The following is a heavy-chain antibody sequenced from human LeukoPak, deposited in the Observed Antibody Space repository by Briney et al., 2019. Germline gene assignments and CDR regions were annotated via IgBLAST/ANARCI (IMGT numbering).Heavy chain of an antibody. CDR3: AKFFYGSGRGLDDY. CDR2: ISYDGSNK. Sequence: PGGSLRLSCAASGFTFSSYGMHWVRQAPGKGLEWVAVISYDGSNKYYADSVKGRFTISRDNSKNTLYLQMNSLRAEDTAVYYCAKFFYGSGRGLDDYWGQGTLVTVSS. V-gene: IGHV3-30*18. J-gene: IGHJ4*02. CDR1: GFTFSSYG. D-gene: IGHD3-10*01.